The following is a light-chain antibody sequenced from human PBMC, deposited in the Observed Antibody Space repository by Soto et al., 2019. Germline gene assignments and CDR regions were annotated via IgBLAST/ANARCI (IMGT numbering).Light chain of an antibody. V-gene: IGKV3-20*01. CDR3: QEYGSSTWT. CDR2: GAS. J-gene: IGKJ1*01. CDR1: QSVSSNY. Sequence: EIVLTQSPGTLSLSPGERATLSCRASQSVSSNYLAWYQQRPGQAPRLLIYGASSRAIGIPDRFSGSGSGTDFTLTISRLEPEDFAVYYCQEYGSSTWTSGQGTNVEIK.